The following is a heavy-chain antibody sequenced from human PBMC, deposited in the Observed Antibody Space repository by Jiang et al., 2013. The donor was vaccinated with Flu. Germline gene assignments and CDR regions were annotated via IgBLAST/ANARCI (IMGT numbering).Heavy chain of an antibody. CDR3: ARHTPLVQWLILGWFDP. CDR2: IYHSGST. V-gene: IGHV4-30-2*03. CDR1: GGSISSGGYS. J-gene: IGHJ5*02. D-gene: IGHD6-19*01. Sequence: GSGLVKPSQTLSLTCAVSGGSISSGGYSWSWIRQPPGKGLEWIGYIYHSGSTYYNPSLKSRVTISVDTSKNQFSLKLSSVTAADTAVYYCARHTPLVQWLILGWFDPWGQGTLVTVSS.